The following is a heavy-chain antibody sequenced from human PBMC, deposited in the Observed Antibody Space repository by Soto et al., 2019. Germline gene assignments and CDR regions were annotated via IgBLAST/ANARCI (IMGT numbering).Heavy chain of an antibody. CDR3: PRGDYYGSGSYPGPLYY. V-gene: IGHV3-30-3*01. CDR2: ISYDGSNK. D-gene: IGHD3-10*01. Sequence: QVQLVESGGGVVQPGRSLRLSCAASGFTFSSYAMHWVRQAPGKGLEWVAVISYDGSNKYYADSVKGRFTISRDNSKNTLFLQIHSLRAEYTAVYYWPRGDYYGSGSYPGPLYYWGQGTLVTVSS. CDR1: GFTFSSYA. J-gene: IGHJ4*02.